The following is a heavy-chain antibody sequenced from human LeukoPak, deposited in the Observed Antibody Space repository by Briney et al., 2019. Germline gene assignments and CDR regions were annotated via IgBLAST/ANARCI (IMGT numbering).Heavy chain of an antibody. CDR2: ISSSGSTI. J-gene: IGHJ4*02. CDR1: GFTFSSYS. V-gene: IGHV3-48*04. Sequence: GGSLRLSCAASGFTFSSYSMDWVRQAPGKGLEWVSYISSSGSTIYYADSVKGRFTISRDNAKNSLYLQMNSLRAEDTAVYYCARERPPYYFDYWGQGTLVTVSS. CDR3: ARERPPYYFDY.